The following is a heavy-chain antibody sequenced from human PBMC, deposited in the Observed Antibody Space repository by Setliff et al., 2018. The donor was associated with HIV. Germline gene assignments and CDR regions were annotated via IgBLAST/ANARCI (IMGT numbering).Heavy chain of an antibody. CDR1: GYTFTSLD. CDR3: ARSDYYDSSGYSWFDP. CDR2: MNPNSGNT. V-gene: IGHV1-8*03. D-gene: IGHD3-22*01. Sequence: ASVKVSCKASGYTFTSLDINWVRQATGQGLEWMGWMNPNSGNTGYAQKFQGRVTITADESTRTAYMELSSLRSEDTAVYYCARSDYYDSSGYSWFDPWGQGTLVTVSS. J-gene: IGHJ5*02.